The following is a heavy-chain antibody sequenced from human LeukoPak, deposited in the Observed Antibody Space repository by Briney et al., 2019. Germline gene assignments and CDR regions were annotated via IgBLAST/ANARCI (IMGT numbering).Heavy chain of an antibody. CDR1: GFTFITYA. CDR3: ARDLDCSSTSCYTPIGYFDL. CDR2: ISGTGGST. V-gene: IGHV3-23*01. J-gene: IGHJ2*01. Sequence: GGSLRLSCAASGFTFITYAMTWVRQAPGKGLEWVSAISGTGGSTYYADSVRGRFTISRDNSKNTLYLQMNSLRAEDTAVYYCARDLDCSSTSCYTPIGYFDLWGRGTLVTVSS. D-gene: IGHD2-2*02.